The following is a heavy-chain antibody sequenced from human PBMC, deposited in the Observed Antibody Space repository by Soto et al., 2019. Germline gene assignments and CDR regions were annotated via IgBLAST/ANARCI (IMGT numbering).Heavy chain of an antibody. CDR1: GGTFSSYA. Sequence: ASVKVSCKASGGTFSSYAISWVRQAPGQGLEWMGGIIPIFGTANYAQKFQGRVTITADESTSTAYMELSSLRSEDTAVYYCARGRSPRGWLQSNTDYYYYGMDVWGQGTTVTVSS. V-gene: IGHV1-69*13. D-gene: IGHD5-12*01. CDR3: ARGRSPRGWLQSNTDYYYYGMDV. CDR2: IIPIFGTA. J-gene: IGHJ6*02.